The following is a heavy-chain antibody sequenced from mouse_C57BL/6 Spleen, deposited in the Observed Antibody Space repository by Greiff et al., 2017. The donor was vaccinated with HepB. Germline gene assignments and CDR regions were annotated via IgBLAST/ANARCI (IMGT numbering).Heavy chain of an antibody. J-gene: IGHJ2*01. CDR2: IDPENGDT. CDR3: ILQLRLRIYYFDY. CDR1: GFTFKDDY. V-gene: IGHV14-4*01. D-gene: IGHD3-2*02. Sequence: EVKLQASGAELVRPGASVKLSCTASGFTFKDDYMHWVMQRPEQGLEWIGWIDPENGDTEYASKFQGKATITADTSSNTAYLQLSSLTSEDTAVYYCILQLRLRIYYFDYWGQGTTLTVSS.